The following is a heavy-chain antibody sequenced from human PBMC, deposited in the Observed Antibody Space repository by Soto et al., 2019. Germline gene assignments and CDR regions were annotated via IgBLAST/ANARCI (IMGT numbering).Heavy chain of an antibody. Sequence: QALEWMGVIHPSGGGTTYAQKFLGRVTVTRDTSTSTVFMELSSLRSDDTVVYYCARGGHIAVVTASFDYWGQGTLVTVSS. J-gene: IGHJ4*02. V-gene: IGHV1-46*03. CDR3: ARGGHIAVVTASFDY. D-gene: IGHD2-21*02. CDR2: IHPSGGGT.